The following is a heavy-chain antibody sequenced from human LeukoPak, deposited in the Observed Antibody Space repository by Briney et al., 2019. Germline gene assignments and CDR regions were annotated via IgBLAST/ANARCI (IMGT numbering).Heavy chain of an antibody. CDR3: ARESGSYYAVY. CDR1: GFTFSSYG. CDR2: IWYDGSNK. D-gene: IGHD1-26*01. J-gene: IGHJ4*02. V-gene: IGHV3-33*01. Sequence: PGGSLRLSCAASGFTFSSYGMHWVRQAPGKGLEWVAVIWYDGSNKYYADSVKGRFTISRDNSKNTLYLQMNSLRAEDTAVYYCARESGSYYAVYWGQGTLVTVSS.